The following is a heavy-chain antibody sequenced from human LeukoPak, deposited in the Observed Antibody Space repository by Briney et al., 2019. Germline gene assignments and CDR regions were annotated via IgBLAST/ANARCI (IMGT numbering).Heavy chain of an antibody. CDR3: AKVNHDDGGNSYFDY. CDR2: LSSSGGNT. J-gene: IGHJ4*02. Sequence: GGSLRLSCAASGFTFSNYAMSWVRQAPGKGLEWVSTLSSSGGNTFYAVSVKGRFTISRDNSKNTLFLQMSSLRAEDTAVYYCAKVNHDDGGNSYFDYWGQGTLVTVSS. CDR1: GFTFSNYA. D-gene: IGHD4-23*01. V-gene: IGHV3-23*01.